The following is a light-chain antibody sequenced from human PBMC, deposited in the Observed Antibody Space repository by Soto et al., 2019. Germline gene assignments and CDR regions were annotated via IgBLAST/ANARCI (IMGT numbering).Light chain of an antibody. V-gene: IGLV2-8*01. CDR2: EVS. J-gene: IGLJ3*02. CDR3: SSYAGSNANWV. Sequence: QSALTQPPSASGSPGQSVTISCTGTSSDIGGYNYVSWYQQHPGKAPQLVVYEVSKRPSGVPDGFSGSKSGSTASLIVSGLQAEDEADYYCSSYAGSNANWVFGGGTKLTVL. CDR1: SSDIGGYNY.